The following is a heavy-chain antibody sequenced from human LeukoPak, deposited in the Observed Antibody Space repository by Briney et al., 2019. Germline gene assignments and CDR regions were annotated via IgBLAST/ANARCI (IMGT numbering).Heavy chain of an antibody. J-gene: IGHJ5*02. CDR3: AKDVSSWYPDNWFDP. V-gene: IGHV3-23*01. CDR2: ISGSGGST. D-gene: IGHD6-13*01. Sequence: PGGSLRLSCAASGFTFSSYAMSWVRQAPGKGLEWVSAISGSGGSTYYADSVKGRFTISRDNSKNTLYLQMNGLRAEDTAVYHCAKDVSSWYPDNWFDPWGQGTLVTVSS. CDR1: GFTFSSYA.